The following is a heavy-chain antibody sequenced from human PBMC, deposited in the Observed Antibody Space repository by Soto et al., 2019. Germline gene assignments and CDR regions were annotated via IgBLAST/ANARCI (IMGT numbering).Heavy chain of an antibody. D-gene: IGHD5-12*01. J-gene: IGHJ6*02. CDR3: ASSQRSGYDVAKLESRNHYGMDG. V-gene: IGHV4-39*01. CDR1: GGSISSSSYY. CDR2: IYYSGST. Sequence: PSETLSLTCTVSGGSISSSSYYWGWIRQPPGKGLEWIGSIYYSGSTYYNPSLKSRVTISVDTSKNQFSLKLSSVTAADTAVYYCASSQRSGYDVAKLESRNHYGMDGWGQGNTVTVSS.